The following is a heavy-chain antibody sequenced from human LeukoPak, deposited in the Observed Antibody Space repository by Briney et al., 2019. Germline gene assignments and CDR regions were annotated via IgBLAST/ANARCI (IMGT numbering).Heavy chain of an antibody. CDR2: IYYSGST. CDR3: ARVAAALPYYYYMDV. D-gene: IGHD6-13*01. CDR1: GGSISSYY. J-gene: IGHJ6*03. Sequence: SETLSLTCTVSGGSISSYYWSWIRQPPGKGLEWIGYIYYSGSTNYNPSLKSRVTISVDTSKNQFSLKLSSVTAADTAVYYCARVAAALPYYYYMDVWGKGTTVTVSS. V-gene: IGHV4-59*01.